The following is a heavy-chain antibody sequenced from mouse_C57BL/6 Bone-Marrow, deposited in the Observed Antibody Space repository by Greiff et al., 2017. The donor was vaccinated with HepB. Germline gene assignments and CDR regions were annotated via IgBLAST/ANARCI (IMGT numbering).Heavy chain of an antibody. CDR2: IWGVGST. J-gene: IGHJ4*01. D-gene: IGHD2-4*01. V-gene: IGHV2-6*01. Sequence: VQLVESGPGLVAPSQSLSITCTVSGFSLTSYGVDWVRQSPGKGLEWLGVIWGVGSTNYNSALKSRLSISKDNSKSQVFLKMNSLQTDDTAMYYCASTMITRAMDYWGQGTSVTVSS. CDR1: GFSLTSYG. CDR3: ASTMITRAMDY.